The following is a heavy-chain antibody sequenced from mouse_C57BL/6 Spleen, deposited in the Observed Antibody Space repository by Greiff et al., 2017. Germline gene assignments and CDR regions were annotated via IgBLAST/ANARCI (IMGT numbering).Heavy chain of an antibody. J-gene: IGHJ2*01. CDR1: GYTFTDYE. Sequence: QVHVKQSGAELVRPGASVTLSCKASGYTFTDYEMHWVKQTPVHGLEWIGAIDPETGGTAYNQKFKGKAILTADKSSSTAYMELRSLTSEDSAVYYCTRRGITTVVASFDYWGQGTTLTVSS. D-gene: IGHD1-1*01. CDR3: TRRGITTVVASFDY. V-gene: IGHV1-15*01. CDR2: IDPETGGT.